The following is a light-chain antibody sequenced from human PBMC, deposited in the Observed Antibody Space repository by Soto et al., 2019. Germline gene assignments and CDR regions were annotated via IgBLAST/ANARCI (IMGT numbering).Light chain of an antibody. CDR2: AAS. CDR1: QRISTY. CDR3: QQCYSSPRT. Sequence: DIQMTQSPSTLSAGVGDRVTITCRASQRISTYLNWYQQKPGKAPTLLIYAASSLQGGVPSRFSGGGSGTDFTLTINTLQPEDFATYFRQQCYSSPRTFGQGTKVEIK. V-gene: IGKV1-39*01. J-gene: IGKJ1*01.